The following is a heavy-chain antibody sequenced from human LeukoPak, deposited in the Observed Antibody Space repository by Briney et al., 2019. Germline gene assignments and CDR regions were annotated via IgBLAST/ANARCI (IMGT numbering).Heavy chain of an antibody. V-gene: IGHV4-4*07. CDR2: IYTSGST. CDR3: ARDQAYSSSWLLAWFDP. D-gene: IGHD6-13*01. CDR1: GGSISSHY. Sequence: SETLSLTCTVSGGSISSHYWSWIRQPAGKGLEWIGRIYTSGSTNYNPSLKSRVTMSVDTSKNQFSLKLSSVTAADTAVYYCARDQAYSSSWLLAWFDPWGQGTLVTVSS. J-gene: IGHJ5*02.